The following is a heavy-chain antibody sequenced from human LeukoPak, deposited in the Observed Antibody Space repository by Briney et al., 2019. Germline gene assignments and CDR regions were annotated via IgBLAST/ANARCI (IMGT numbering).Heavy chain of an antibody. CDR3: ARETGGAVGSTDFDY. V-gene: IGHV3-30*09. J-gene: IGHJ4*02. CDR2: ISYDGSNK. D-gene: IGHD3-10*01. CDR1: GFTFSSYA. Sequence: GGSLRLSCAASGFTFSSYAIHWVRQAPGKGLEWVAVISYDGSNKYYAGSVKGRFAISRDNSKNTLYLQMNSLRAEDTAVYYCARETGGAVGSTDFDYWGQGTLVTVSS.